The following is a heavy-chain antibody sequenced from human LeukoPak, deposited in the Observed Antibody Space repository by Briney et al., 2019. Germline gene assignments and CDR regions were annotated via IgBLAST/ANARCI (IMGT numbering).Heavy chain of an antibody. CDR3: ARDREYYYGSGSYYNDY. D-gene: IGHD3-10*01. CDR1: EFSVGSNY. J-gene: IGHJ4*02. CDR2: IYSGGST. Sequence: PGGSLRLSCAASEFSVGSNYMTWVRQAPGKGLEWVSLIYSGGSTYCADSVKSRFTISRDNSKNTLYLQMNSLRAEDTAVYYCARDREYYYGSGSYYNDYWGQGTLVTVSS. V-gene: IGHV3-66*01.